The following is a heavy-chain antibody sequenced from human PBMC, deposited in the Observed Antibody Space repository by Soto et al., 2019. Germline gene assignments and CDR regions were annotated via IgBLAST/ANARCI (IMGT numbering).Heavy chain of an antibody. D-gene: IGHD6-19*01. CDR3: AKGVPGIAVAGTGYFQH. Sequence: GGSLRLSCAASGFTFSSYAMSWVRQAPGKGLEWVSGISGSGDSTYYADSVKGRFTISRDNSKNTLYLQRNSLRAEDTAVYYGAKGVPGIAVAGTGYFQHWGQGTLVTVSS. CDR2: ISGSGDST. V-gene: IGHV3-23*01. J-gene: IGHJ1*01. CDR1: GFTFSSYA.